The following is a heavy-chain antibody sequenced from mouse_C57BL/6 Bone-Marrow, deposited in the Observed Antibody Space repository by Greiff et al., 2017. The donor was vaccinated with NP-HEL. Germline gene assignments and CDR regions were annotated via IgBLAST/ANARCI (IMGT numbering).Heavy chain of an antibody. V-gene: IGHV1-54*01. CDR1: GYAFTNYL. Sequence: VQLQQSGAELVRPGTSVKVSCKASGYAFTNYLIEWVKQRPGQGLEWIGVINPGSGGTNYNEKFKGKATLTADKSSSTAYMQLSSLTSEDSAVYFCAREFYWYCDVWGTGTTVTVSA. CDR2: INPGSGGT. CDR3: AREFYWYCDV. J-gene: IGHJ1*03.